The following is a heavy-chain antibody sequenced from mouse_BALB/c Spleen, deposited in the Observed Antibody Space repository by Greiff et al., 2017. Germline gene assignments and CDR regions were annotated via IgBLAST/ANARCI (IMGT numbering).Heavy chain of an antibody. Sequence: EVQLVESGGGLVKPGGSLKLSCAASGFTFSSYAMSWVRQSPEKRLEWVAEISSGGSYTYYPDTVTGRFTISRDNAKNTLYLEMSSLRSEDTAMYYCAREGDYDKGNWYFDVWGEGTTVTVSS. V-gene: IGHV5-9-4*01. CDR3: AREGDYDKGNWYFDV. CDR1: GFTFSSYA. J-gene: IGHJ1*01. D-gene: IGHD2-4*01. CDR2: ISSGGSYT.